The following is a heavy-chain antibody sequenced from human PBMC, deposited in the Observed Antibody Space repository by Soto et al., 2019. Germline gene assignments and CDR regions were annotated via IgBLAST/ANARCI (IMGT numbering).Heavy chain of an antibody. D-gene: IGHD4-4*01. CDR2: IYPGDSDT. CDR3: ARHISNSRYYYYAMDV. CDR1: GYTFTDYW. J-gene: IGHJ6*02. Sequence: GESLKISCKGSGYTFTDYWIGWVRQLPGKGLEWMGIIYPGDSDTRYGPSFQGHVTITVDKSTSTAYLQWNTLKASDTAMYYCARHISNSRYYYYAMDVWGQGTTVTVSS. V-gene: IGHV5-51*01.